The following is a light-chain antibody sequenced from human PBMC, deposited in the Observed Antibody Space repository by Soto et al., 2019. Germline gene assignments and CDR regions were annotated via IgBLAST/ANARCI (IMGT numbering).Light chain of an antibody. CDR1: QSISTY. CDR2: AAS. CDR3: QQSYSNPRT. V-gene: IGKV1-39*01. J-gene: IGKJ3*01. Sequence: DIQMPQSPSSLSASVGGRVTITCRASQSISTYLNWYQQIPGKAPKLLIYAASSLQSGVPSRFSGSGSGTDFTLTISSLQPEDFATYYCQQSYSNPRTFGPGTKVDIK.